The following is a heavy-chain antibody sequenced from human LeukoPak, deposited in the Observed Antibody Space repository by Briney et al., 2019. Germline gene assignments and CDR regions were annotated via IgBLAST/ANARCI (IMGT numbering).Heavy chain of an antibody. D-gene: IGHD3-3*01. V-gene: IGHV3-30-3*01. J-gene: IGHJ4*02. CDR3: ARDGLLRFLEWSSEIDY. Sequence: GGSLRLSCAASGFTFSSYAMHWVRQAPGKGLEWVAVISYDGSNKYYADSVKGRFTISRDNAKNSLYLQMNSLRAEDTAVYYCARDGLLRFLEWSSEIDYWGQGTLVTVSS. CDR2: ISYDGSNK. CDR1: GFTFSSYA.